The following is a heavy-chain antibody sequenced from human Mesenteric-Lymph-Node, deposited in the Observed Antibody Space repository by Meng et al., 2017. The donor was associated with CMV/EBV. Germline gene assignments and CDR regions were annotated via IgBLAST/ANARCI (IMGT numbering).Heavy chain of an antibody. CDR2: IRSKTDGETT. Sequence: FMLRRDGMNWVRQAPGKGLEWVGRIRSKTDGETTDFAAPVKGRFTISRDDSKNTLYLQMNSLKTEDTAVYYCATDWGSTHCYCGASDVWGQGTMVTVSS. CDR3: ATDWGSTHCYCGASDV. J-gene: IGHJ3*01. V-gene: IGHV3-15*01. CDR1: FMLRRDG. D-gene: IGHD3-16*01.